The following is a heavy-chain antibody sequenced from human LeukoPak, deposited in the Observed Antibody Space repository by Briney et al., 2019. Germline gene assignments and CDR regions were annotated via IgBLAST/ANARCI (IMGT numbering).Heavy chain of an antibody. CDR3: AKDYCGGDCYSGWYFDL. CDR1: GFTFDDYA. CDR2: ISYNSDAI. J-gene: IGHJ2*01. Sequence: GGSLRLSCAASGFTFDDYAMHWVRQAPGKGLEWVGCISYNSDAIDYADSVKGRFTISRDNAKNSLYLQMNSLRAEDTALYYCAKDYCGGDCYSGWYFDLWGRGTLVTVSS. V-gene: IGHV3-9*01. D-gene: IGHD2-21*02.